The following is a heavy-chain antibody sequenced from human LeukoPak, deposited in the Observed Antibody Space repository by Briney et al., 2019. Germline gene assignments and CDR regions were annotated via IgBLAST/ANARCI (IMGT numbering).Heavy chain of an antibody. V-gene: IGHV4-61*09. D-gene: IGHD6-13*01. CDR2: IYASGST. CDR3: ARTRVSYYSYYYYMDV. CDR1: GGSISSGSYS. Sequence: PSQTLSLTCTVSGGSISSGSYSWSWIRQPARKGLEWIGHIYASGSTNYNPSLKSRVTIPVDTSKNQFSLKLSSVTAADTAVFYYARTRVSYYSYYYYMDVWGKGTTVTVSS. J-gene: IGHJ6*03.